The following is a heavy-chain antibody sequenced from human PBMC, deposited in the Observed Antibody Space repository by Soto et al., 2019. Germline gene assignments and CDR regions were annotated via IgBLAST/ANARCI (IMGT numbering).Heavy chain of an antibody. V-gene: IGHV4-4*02. CDR1: AGSISTYDW. D-gene: IGHD3-3*01. CDR3: ATGNVDSMLEY. Sequence: QVQLHASGPGLVKPSETLSLTCVVSAGSISTYDWWIWVRQPPGKGVEWIGKMFHSGGADYSPSLKRRVTIAAYASKDHVPMRLTAVTAADTDVYYCATGNVDSMLEYWGQGTQVAGSS. J-gene: IGHJ4*02. CDR2: MFHSGGA.